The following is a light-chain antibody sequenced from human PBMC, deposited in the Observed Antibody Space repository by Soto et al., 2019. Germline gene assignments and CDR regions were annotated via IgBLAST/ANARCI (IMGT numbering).Light chain of an antibody. J-gene: IGLJ2*01. CDR3: SSYTSTTHVV. CDR2: DVS. V-gene: IGLV2-14*03. Sequence: QSALTQPASVSGSPGQSITISCTGTSSDVGGSNYVSWYQHHPGKAPKLMIYDVSNRPSGVSNRFSGSKSGYTASLTISGLQAEDEADYYCSSYTSTTHVVFGGGTKVTVL. CDR1: SSDVGGSNY.